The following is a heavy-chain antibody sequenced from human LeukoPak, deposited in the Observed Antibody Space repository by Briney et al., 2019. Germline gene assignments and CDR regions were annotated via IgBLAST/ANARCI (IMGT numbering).Heavy chain of an antibody. CDR2: ISYDGSNK. V-gene: IGHV3-30-3*02. Sequence: GGCPRLSCAASGFTFSSYALHWVRQAPGKGLEWVAVISYDGSNKYYADSVKGRFTISRDNSKNTLYLQMNSLRAEDTAVYYCAKTRWGGLPGHYYFDYWGQGTLVTVSS. CDR1: GFTFSSYA. D-gene: IGHD3-16*01. CDR3: AKTRWGGLPGHYYFDY. J-gene: IGHJ4*02.